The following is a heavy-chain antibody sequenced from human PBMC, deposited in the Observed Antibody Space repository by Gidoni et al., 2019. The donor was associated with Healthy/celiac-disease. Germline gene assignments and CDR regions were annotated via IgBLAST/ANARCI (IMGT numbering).Heavy chain of an antibody. CDR1: GFTFSSYA. V-gene: IGHV3-23*01. J-gene: IGHJ3*02. CDR2: ISGSGGST. Sequence: EVQLLESGGGLVQPGGYLRLSCAASGFTFSSYAMSWVSQAPGKGLGWVSAISGSGGSTYYADSVKGRFTISRDNSKNTLYLQMNSLRAEDTAVYYCAKGIPTEYYDFWSGYYPNDAFDIWGQGTMVTVSS. D-gene: IGHD3-3*01. CDR3: AKGIPTEYYDFWSGYYPNDAFDI.